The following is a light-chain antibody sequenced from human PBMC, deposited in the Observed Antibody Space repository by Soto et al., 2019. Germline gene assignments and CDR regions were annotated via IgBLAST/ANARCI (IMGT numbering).Light chain of an antibody. Sequence: QSVLTQPASVTGSPGQSITISCTGTRSDVGSFNLVSWYQQHPGKAPKLMISEVSNRPSGVSNRFSGSKSGNTASLTISGLQTEDEADYYCSSYTITTALVFGSGTKVTVL. J-gene: IGLJ1*01. CDR3: SSYTITTALV. CDR2: EVS. CDR1: RSDVGSFNL. V-gene: IGLV2-14*02.